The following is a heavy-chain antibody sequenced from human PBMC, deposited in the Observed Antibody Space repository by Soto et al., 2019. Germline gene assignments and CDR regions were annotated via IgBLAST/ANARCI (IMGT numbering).Heavy chain of an antibody. Sequence: GESLKISCKGSGYSFTSCWIGWVRQMPGKGLEWMGIIYPGDSDTRYSPSFQGQVTISADKSISTAYLQWSSLKASDTAMYYCARTSAAGKYHYGMAVWGQGSTVTVSS. CDR1: GYSFTSCW. J-gene: IGHJ6*02. V-gene: IGHV5-51*01. CDR2: IYPGDSDT. CDR3: ARTSAAGKYHYGMAV. D-gene: IGHD6-13*01.